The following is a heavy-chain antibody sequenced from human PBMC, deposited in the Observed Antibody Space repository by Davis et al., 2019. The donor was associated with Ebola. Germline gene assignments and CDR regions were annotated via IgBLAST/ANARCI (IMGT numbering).Heavy chain of an antibody. CDR1: GYTFTSYY. V-gene: IGHV1-46*01. Sequence: AASVKVSCKASGYTFTSYYMHWVRQAPGQGLEWMGIINPSGGSTSYAQKFQGRVTMTRDTSTSTVYMELSSLRAEDTAVYYCARENYLTYYYYGMDVWGQGTTVTVSS. CDR3: ARENYLTYYYYGMDV. D-gene: IGHD5-24*01. CDR2: INPSGGST. J-gene: IGHJ6*02.